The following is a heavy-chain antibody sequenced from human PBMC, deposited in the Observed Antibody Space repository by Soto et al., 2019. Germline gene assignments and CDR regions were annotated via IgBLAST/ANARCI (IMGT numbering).Heavy chain of an antibody. CDR2: IIPIFGTA. J-gene: IGHJ6*02. D-gene: IGHD4-4*01. V-gene: IGHV1-69*13. CDR1: GGTFSSYA. Sequence: SVKVSCKASGGTFSSYAISWVRQAPGQGLEWMGGIIPIFGTANYAQKFQGRVTITADESTSTAYMELSSLRSEDTAVYYCASSDYSNYVRGYYYYGMDVWGQGTTVTVSS. CDR3: ASSDYSNYVRGYYYYGMDV.